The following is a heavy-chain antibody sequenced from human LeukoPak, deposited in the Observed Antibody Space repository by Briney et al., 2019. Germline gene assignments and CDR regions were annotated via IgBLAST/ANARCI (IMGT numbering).Heavy chain of an antibody. CDR3: ARRYYYDSSGRNDAFDI. D-gene: IGHD3-22*01. Sequence: ASVKVSCKASGYTFTGYYMHWVQQAPGKGLEWMGLVYPEDGETIYAEKFQGRVTITADTSTDTAYMELSSLRSEDTAVYYCARRYYYDSSGRNDAFDIWGQGTMVTVSS. CDR1: GYTFTGYY. V-gene: IGHV1-69-2*01. J-gene: IGHJ3*02. CDR2: VYPEDGET.